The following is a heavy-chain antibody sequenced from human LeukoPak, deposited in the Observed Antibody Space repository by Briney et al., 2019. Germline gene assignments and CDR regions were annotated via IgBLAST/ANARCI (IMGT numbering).Heavy chain of an antibody. V-gene: IGHV4-31*03. CDR2: IYYSGST. CDR1: GGSLSSGGYY. CDR3: VRGDCSSTSCYLADY. J-gene: IGHJ4*02. D-gene: IGHD2-2*01. Sequence: PSQTLSLTCTVSGGSLSSGGYYWSSIRQHPGTGLEWIGYIYYSGSTYYNPSLKSRVTISVDTSKNQFSLKLSSVTAADTAVYYFVRGDCSSTSCYLADYWGQGTLVTVSS.